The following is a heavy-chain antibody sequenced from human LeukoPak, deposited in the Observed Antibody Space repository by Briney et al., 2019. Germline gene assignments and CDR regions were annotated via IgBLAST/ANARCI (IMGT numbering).Heavy chain of an antibody. V-gene: IGHV4/OR15-8*02. CDR3: ARGGLTFGGS. CDR2: ISHSGNT. J-gene: IGHJ4*02. Sequence: GSLRLSCAASGFTFTTYWMHWVRQAPGKGLEWIGEISHSGNTNYNPSLKSRVTISIDKSKNQFSLKLSSVTAADTAVYYCARGGLTFGGSWGQGTLVTVSS. D-gene: IGHD1-14*01. CDR1: GFTFTTYW.